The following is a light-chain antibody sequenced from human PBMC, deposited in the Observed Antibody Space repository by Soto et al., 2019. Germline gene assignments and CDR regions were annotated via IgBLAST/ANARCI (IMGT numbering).Light chain of an antibody. CDR3: QQSGDTPPCM. V-gene: IGKV1-39*01. CDR1: QSIRIY. Sequence: DIQMTQSPSSLSASVGDRVTITCRASQSIRIYLTWYQQKPGKAPELLIFAASSLQSGVPSRFSGSGSGTDFTLTISSLQPEDFATYYCQQSGDTPPCMFGQGTKLEIK. CDR2: AAS. J-gene: IGKJ1*01.